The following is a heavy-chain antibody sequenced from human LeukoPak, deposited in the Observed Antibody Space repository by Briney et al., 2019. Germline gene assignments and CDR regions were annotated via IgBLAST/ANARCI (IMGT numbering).Heavy chain of an antibody. V-gene: IGHV3-15*01. Sequence: GGSLRLSCAASGFTFSSYWMSWVRQAPGKGLEWVGRIKSKTDGGTTDYAAPVKGRFTISRDDSKNTLYLQMNSLKTEDTAVYYCTTDRLYYYYMDVWGKGTTVTISS. J-gene: IGHJ6*03. CDR2: IKSKTDGGTT. CDR1: GFTFSSYW. CDR3: TTDRLYYYYMDV.